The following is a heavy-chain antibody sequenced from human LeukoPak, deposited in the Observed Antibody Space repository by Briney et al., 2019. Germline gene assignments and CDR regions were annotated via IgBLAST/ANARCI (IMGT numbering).Heavy chain of an antibody. D-gene: IGHD5-18*01. V-gene: IGHV3-30*03. Sequence: GRSLRLSCAASGFTFSSYGMHWVRQAPGKGLEWVAVISYDGSNKYYADSVKGRFTISRDNAKNSLYLQMNSLRAEDTAVYYCARDRSEDSYGEPSDAFDIWGQGTMVTVSS. CDR3: ARDRSEDSYGEPSDAFDI. CDR2: ISYDGSNK. J-gene: IGHJ3*02. CDR1: GFTFSSYG.